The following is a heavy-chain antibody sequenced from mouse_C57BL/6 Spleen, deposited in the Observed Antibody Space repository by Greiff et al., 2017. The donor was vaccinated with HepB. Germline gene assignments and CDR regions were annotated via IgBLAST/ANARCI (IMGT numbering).Heavy chain of an antibody. J-gene: IGHJ2*01. CDR2: IDPSDSYT. CDR1: GYTFTSYW. Sequence: QVQLQQPGAELVRPGTSVKLSCKASGYTFTSYWMHWVKQRPGQGLEWIGVIDPSDSYTNYNQKFKGKATLTVDTSSGTAYMQLSSLTSEDSAVYYCARWGGYIDYWGQGTTLTVSS. V-gene: IGHV1-59*01. CDR3: ARWGGYIDY.